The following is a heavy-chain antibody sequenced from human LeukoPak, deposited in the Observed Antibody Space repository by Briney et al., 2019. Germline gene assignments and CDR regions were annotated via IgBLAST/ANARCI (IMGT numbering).Heavy chain of an antibody. CDR3: ARDSSSWYNAFDI. D-gene: IGHD6-13*01. CDR2: ISSSSSTI. CDR1: GFTFSSYS. J-gene: IGHJ3*02. V-gene: IGHV3-48*04. Sequence: QPGGSLRLSCAASGFTFSSYSMNWVRQAPGKGLEWVSYISSSSSTIYYADSVKGRFTISRDNAKNSLYLQMNSLRAEDTAVYYCARDSSSWYNAFDIWGQGTMVTVSS.